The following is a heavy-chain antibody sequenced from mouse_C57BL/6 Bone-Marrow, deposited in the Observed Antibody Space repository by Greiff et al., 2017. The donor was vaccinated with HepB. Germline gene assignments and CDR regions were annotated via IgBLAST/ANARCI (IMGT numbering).Heavy chain of an antibody. CDR2: IYPGDGDT. D-gene: IGHD1-1*01. CDR1: GYAFSSSW. Sequence: VNVVESGPELVKPGASVKISCKASGYAFSSSWMNWVKQRPGKGLEWIGRIYPGDGDTNYNGKFKGKATLTADKSSSTAYMQLSSLTSEDSAVYFCARDLYGSVWGTGTTVTVSS. J-gene: IGHJ1*03. V-gene: IGHV1-82*01. CDR3: ARDLYGSV.